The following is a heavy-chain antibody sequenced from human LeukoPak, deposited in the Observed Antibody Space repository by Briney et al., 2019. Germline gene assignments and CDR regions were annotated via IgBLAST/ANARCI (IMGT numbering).Heavy chain of an antibody. J-gene: IGHJ6*02. CDR1: GFTFSSYW. Sequence: QPGGSLRLSCAASGFTFSSYWMSWVRQAPGKGLEWVANIKQDGSEKYYVDSVKGRFTISRDNAKNSLYLQMNSLRAEDTAVYYCARENRRYYDPGYGMDVWGQGTADTVSS. CDR2: IKQDGSEK. CDR3: ARENRRYYDPGYGMDV. V-gene: IGHV3-7*05. D-gene: IGHD3-3*01.